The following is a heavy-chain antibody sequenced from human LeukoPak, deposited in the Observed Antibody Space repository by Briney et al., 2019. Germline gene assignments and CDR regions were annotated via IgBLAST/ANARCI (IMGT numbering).Heavy chain of an antibody. CDR3: ARDLVAGTDDGLDI. Sequence: PGGSLRLSCAASGFPFSSYYMSWVRQAPGKGLEWVANINQYGNEKYYVDSVKGRFSISRDNGNNSLYLQMSSLRAEDTAVYYCARDLVAGTDDGLDIWGQGTVVTVPS. J-gene: IGHJ3*02. V-gene: IGHV3-7*01. D-gene: IGHD6-19*01. CDR1: GFPFSSYY. CDR2: INQYGNEK.